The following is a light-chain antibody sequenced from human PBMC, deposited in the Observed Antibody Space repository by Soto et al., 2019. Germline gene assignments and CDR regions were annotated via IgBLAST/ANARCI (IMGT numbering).Light chain of an antibody. CDR3: QHSGDVRWT. V-gene: IGKV3-20*01. CDR1: QSVNKAY. Sequence: IVLTQSPGTLGLSPGDRATLSCRASQSVNKAYLVWYQVKPGQAPRSLIDGASSRATGSPDRFSGRGFGTDFTRTISRREHEDVAGYYCQHSGDVRWTFGQGTKVDI. CDR2: GAS. J-gene: IGKJ1*01.